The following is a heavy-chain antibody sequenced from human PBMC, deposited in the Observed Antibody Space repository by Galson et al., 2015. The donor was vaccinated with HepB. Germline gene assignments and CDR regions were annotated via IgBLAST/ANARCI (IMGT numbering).Heavy chain of an antibody. CDR2: INPNSGAT. CDR1: GYTFTGSY. Sequence: QSGAEVKKPGESLKISCKASGYTFTGSYIHWVRQAPGQGLEWMGWINPNSGATNYAQKFQDRVTMTRDTSISTAYMELSRLRSDDTAVYFCARASCSGGSCYWSLDPWGQGTLVTVSS. D-gene: IGHD2-15*01. CDR3: ARASCSGGSCYWSLDP. J-gene: IGHJ5*02. V-gene: IGHV1-2*02.